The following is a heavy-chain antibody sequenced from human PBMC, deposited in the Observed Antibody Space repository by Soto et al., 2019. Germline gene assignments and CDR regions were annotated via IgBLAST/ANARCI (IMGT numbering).Heavy chain of an antibody. CDR2: ISGSGGST. D-gene: IGHD1-26*01. CDR1: GFPFSSYA. V-gene: IGHV3-23*01. Sequence: PAGSLRLSCAASGFPFSSYAMSWVRPDPGKGLEWVSAISGSGGSTYYADSVKGRFTISRDNSKNTLYLQMNSLRAEDTAVYYCAKRSRGLPLDAFDSWGQGTMVTVSS. CDR3: AKRSRGLPLDAFDS. J-gene: IGHJ3*02.